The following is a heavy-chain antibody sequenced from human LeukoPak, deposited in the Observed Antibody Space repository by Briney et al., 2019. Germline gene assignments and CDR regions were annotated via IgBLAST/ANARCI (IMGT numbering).Heavy chain of an antibody. V-gene: IGHV3-23*01. CDR1: GFTFSSYA. CDR2: ISGSGGST. CDR3: ARIVWQQLDY. J-gene: IGHJ4*02. Sequence: PGGSLRLSCAASGFTFSSYAMSWVRQAPGKGLEWVSAISGSGGSTYYAGSVKGRFTISRDNSKNTLYLQMNSLRAEDTAVYYCARIVWQQLDYWGQGTLVTVSS. D-gene: IGHD6-13*01.